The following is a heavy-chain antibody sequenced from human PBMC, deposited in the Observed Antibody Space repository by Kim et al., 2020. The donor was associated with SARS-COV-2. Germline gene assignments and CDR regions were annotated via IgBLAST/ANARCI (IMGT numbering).Heavy chain of an antibody. CDR2: INHSGST. CDR1: GGSFSGYY. Sequence: SETLSLTCAVYGGSFSGYYWSWIRQPPGKGLEWIGEINHSGSTNYNPSLKSRVTISVDTSKNQFSLKLSSVTAADTAVYYCASGRRRFRYCSSTSCYDEGITRGYYYYYYMDVWGKGTTVTVSS. J-gene: IGHJ6*03. V-gene: IGHV4-34*01. D-gene: IGHD2-2*01. CDR3: ASGRRRFRYCSSTSCYDEGITRGYYYYYYMDV.